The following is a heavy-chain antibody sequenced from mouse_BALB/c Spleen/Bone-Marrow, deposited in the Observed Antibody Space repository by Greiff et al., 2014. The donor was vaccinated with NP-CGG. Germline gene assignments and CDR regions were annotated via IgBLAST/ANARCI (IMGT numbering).Heavy chain of an antibody. CDR1: GYTFSSYW. Sequence: QVQLKESGAELMKPGASVKISCKATGYTFSSYWIEWVKQRPGHGLEWIGEILPGSGGTNYNEKFKGKATFTADTSSNTAYMQLNSPTSEDSAVYYCARSMDYWGQGTSVTVSS. CDR2: ILPGSGGT. J-gene: IGHJ4*01. CDR3: ARSMDY. V-gene: IGHV1-9*01.